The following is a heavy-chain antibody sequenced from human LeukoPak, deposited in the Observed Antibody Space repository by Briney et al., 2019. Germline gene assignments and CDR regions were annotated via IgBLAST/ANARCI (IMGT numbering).Heavy chain of an antibody. CDR3: ARAIIGTTSAALDI. Sequence: ASVKVSCKASGYTFTSYAMHWVRQAPGQRLEWMGWINAGNGNTKYSQKFQGRVTITRDTSASTAYMELSRLRSDDTAVYYCARAIIGTTSAALDIWGQGTMVTVSS. CDR2: INAGNGNT. V-gene: IGHV1-3*01. D-gene: IGHD1-7*01. J-gene: IGHJ3*02. CDR1: GYTFTSYA.